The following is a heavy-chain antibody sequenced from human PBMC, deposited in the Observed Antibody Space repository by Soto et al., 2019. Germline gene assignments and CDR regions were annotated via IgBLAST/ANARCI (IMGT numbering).Heavy chain of an antibody. CDR2: INHSGST. CDR3: ARGRWLRSSFDY. J-gene: IGHJ4*02. Sequence: NPSETLSLTCAVYGGSFSGYYWSWIRQPPGKGLEWIGEINHSGSTNYNPSLKSRVTISVDTPKNQFSLKLSSVTAADTAVYYCARGRWLRSSFDYWGQGTLVT. CDR1: GGSFSGYY. D-gene: IGHD5-12*01. V-gene: IGHV4-34*01.